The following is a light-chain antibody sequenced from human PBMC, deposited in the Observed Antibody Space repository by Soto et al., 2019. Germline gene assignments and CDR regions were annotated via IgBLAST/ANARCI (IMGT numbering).Light chain of an antibody. J-gene: IGKJ5*01. V-gene: IGKV3D-15*01. Sequence: EIVMTQSPATLSVSPVERSTLSCRASQSVSSHLAWYQQKPGQAPRLLIYGASTRATGTPDRFSGTGSGTDFTLTISRLEPEDFAVYYCQHFGDSPITFGQGTRLEI. CDR2: GAS. CDR3: QHFGDSPIT. CDR1: QSVSSH.